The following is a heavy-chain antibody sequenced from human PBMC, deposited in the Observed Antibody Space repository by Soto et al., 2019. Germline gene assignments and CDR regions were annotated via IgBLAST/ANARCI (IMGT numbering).Heavy chain of an antibody. D-gene: IGHD1-26*01. CDR1: GFTFTSSA. CDR2: IVVGSGNT. V-gene: IGHV1-58*01. J-gene: IGHJ4*02. CDR3: AALVGAVSGFDY. Sequence: SVKVSCKASGFTFTSSAVQWVRQARGQRLEWIGWIVVGSGNTNYAQKFQEGVTITRDMSTSTAYMELSSLRSEDTAVYYCAALVGAVSGFDYWGQGTLVTVSS.